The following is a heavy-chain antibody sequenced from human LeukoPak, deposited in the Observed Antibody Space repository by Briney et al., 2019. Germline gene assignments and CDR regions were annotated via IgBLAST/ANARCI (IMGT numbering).Heavy chain of an antibody. J-gene: IGHJ4*02. Sequence: PGGSLRLSCAASGFPFRSYTMNWVRQAPGKGLEWLSYISSSSSPIYYADSVNDRFKISRDNAKNSLYLQMNSLRDEDTAVYYCATEDSGRFHWGQGTLVTVSS. D-gene: IGHD2-15*01. CDR1: GFPFRSYT. V-gene: IGHV3-48*02. CDR3: ATEDSGRFH. CDR2: ISSSSSPI.